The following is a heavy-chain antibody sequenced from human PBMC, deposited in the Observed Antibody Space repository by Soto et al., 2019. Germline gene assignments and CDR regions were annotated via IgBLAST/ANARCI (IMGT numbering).Heavy chain of an antibody. V-gene: IGHV3-23*01. CDR1: GFTFSSYA. CDR2: ISGSGVST. CDR3: ANGHLRFLVY. D-gene: IGHD3-3*01. J-gene: IGHJ4*02. Sequence: PGESLKISCAASGFTFSSYALRWVRQAPGKGLDWVSAISGSGVSTYYADSVKGRFTISRDNSKNTLYLQMNSLRAEDTAVYYCANGHLRFLVYWGQGTLVTVSS.